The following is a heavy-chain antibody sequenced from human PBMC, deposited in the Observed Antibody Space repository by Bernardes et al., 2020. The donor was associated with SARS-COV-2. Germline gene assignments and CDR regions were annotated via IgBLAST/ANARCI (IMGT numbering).Heavy chain of an antibody. Sequence: ASVKVSCKGSGYTFNHHGLSWVRPAPGQGLQWMGWINAYNGATKTDEKFQGRVTMTTDPSTNTAYMEVRSLTSDDTAVYFCAREGLFPASNGMDVWGQGTTVTVSS. J-gene: IGHJ6*02. CDR2: INAYNGAT. CDR3: AREGLFPASNGMDV. V-gene: IGHV1-18*01. CDR1: GYTFNHHG.